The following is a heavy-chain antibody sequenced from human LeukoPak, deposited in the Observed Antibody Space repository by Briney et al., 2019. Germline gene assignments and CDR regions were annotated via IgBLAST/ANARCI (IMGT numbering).Heavy chain of an antibody. V-gene: IGHV3-23*01. CDR2: ISGSGGST. CDR1: GFTFSSYA. Sequence: PGGSLRLSCAASGFTFSSYAMSWVRQAPGKGLEWVSAISGSGGSTYYADSVKGRFTISRDNSKNTLYLQMNSLRAEDTAVYYCAKDQRGFYYYYYVDVWDKGTTVTVSS. J-gene: IGHJ6*03. CDR3: AKDQRGFYYYYYVDV.